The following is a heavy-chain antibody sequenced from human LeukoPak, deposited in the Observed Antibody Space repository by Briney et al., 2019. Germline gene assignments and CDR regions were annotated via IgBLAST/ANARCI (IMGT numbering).Heavy chain of an antibody. CDR3: STVGGAVAFDY. CDR1: GFPFRKPW. V-gene: IGHV3-15*01. CDR2: LKCMSDSGTT. D-gene: IGHD6-19*01. Sequence: GGSLRLPWAASGFPFRKPWVSGVPQAPGKGLEGVGRLKCMSDSGTTDYAAPVKGRFTISRDYSKNTLYLQMNSLKTEDTAVYFCSTVGGAVAFDYWGQGNLVTVSS. J-gene: IGHJ4*02.